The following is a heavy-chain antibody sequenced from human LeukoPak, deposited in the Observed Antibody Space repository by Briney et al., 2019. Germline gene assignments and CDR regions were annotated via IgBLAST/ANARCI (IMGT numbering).Heavy chain of an antibody. CDR1: GGSISSYY. CDR3: ARNPLGGYYGSGSYINWFDP. Sequence: PSETLSLTCTVSGGSISSYYWSWIRQPPGKGLEWIGYIYYSGSTNYNPSLKSRVTIPVDTSKNQFSLKLSSVTAADTAVYYCARNPLGGYYGSGSYINWFDPWGQGTLVTVSS. CDR2: IYYSGST. D-gene: IGHD3-10*01. J-gene: IGHJ5*02. V-gene: IGHV4-59*01.